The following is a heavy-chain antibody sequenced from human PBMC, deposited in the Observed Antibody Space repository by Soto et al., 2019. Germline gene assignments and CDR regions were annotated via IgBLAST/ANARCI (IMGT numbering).Heavy chain of an antibody. J-gene: IGHJ6*02. Sequence: QGHLVQSEAEVKKSGASVKVSCKASGYTFTRYGISWVRQAPGQGLEWMGGISGYNGDTNYAQKFQGRVSMTIDTSTTTAYMELRSLTSDDTAVYYCAKNGQPPYYYYGLDVWGQGTKVTVSS. V-gene: IGHV1-18*01. CDR1: GYTFTRYG. CDR3: AKNGQPPYYYYGLDV. D-gene: IGHD2-8*01. CDR2: ISGYNGDT.